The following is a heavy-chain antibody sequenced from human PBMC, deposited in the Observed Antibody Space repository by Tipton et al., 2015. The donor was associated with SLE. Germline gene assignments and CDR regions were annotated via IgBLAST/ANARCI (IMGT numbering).Heavy chain of an antibody. Sequence: TLSLTCAVYGGSFSGYYWSWIRQPPGKGLEWIGEINHSGSTNYNPSLKSRVTISVDTSKNQFSLKLSSVTAADTAVYYCARGPNYYASRAFDYWGQGTLVTVSS. J-gene: IGHJ4*02. V-gene: IGHV4-34*01. CDR2: INHSGST. CDR3: ARGPNYYASRAFDY. D-gene: IGHD3-10*01. CDR1: GGSFSGYY.